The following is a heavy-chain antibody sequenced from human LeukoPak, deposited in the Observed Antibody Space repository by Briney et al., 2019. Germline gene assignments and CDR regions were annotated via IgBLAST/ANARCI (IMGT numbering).Heavy chain of an antibody. CDR3: ARDRLTNDAFDI. CDR2: INSNSSTI. J-gene: IGHJ3*02. D-gene: IGHD2-8*01. CDR1: GFSFSSYS. Sequence: GGSLRLSCAASGFSFSSYSMNWVRQAPGKGLEWVSYINSNSSTICYADSVKGRFTISRDNAKNSVYLQMNSLRDEDTAVYYCARDRLTNDAFDIWGQGTMVTVSS. V-gene: IGHV3-48*02.